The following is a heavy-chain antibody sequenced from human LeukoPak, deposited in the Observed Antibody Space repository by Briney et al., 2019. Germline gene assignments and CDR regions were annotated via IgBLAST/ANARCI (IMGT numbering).Heavy chain of an antibody. D-gene: IGHD2-15*01. J-gene: IGHJ3*02. CDR1: GGSISSSSYY. Sequence: SETLSLTCTVSGGSISSSSYYWGWIRQPPGKGLEWIGSIYYSGSTYYNPSLKSRVTISVDTSKNQFSLKLSSVTAADTAVYHCARQYIVNRGFDIWGQGTMVTVSS. CDR2: IYYSGST. CDR3: ARQYIVNRGFDI. V-gene: IGHV4-39*01.